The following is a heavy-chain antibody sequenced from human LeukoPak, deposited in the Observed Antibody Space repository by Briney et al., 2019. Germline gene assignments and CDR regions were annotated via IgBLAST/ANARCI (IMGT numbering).Heavy chain of an antibody. Sequence: SETLSLTCTVSGGSISSYYWSWIRQLPGKGLEWIGYMYFGGSSNYNPSLKSRVTISVDTSKNQLSLNLNSVTAADTAVYYCTRASRGYSYGLAEYWGQGTLVTVSS. CDR3: TRASRGYSYGLAEY. D-gene: IGHD5-18*01. V-gene: IGHV4-59*01. CDR2: MYFGGSS. J-gene: IGHJ4*02. CDR1: GGSISSYY.